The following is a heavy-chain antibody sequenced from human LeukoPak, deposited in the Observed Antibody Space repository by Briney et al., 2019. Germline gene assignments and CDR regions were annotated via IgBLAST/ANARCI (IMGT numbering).Heavy chain of an antibody. CDR1: GYTFTGYY. Sequence: ASVEVSCKASGYTFTGYYMHWVRQAPGQGLEWMGWINPNSGGTNYAQKFRGRVTMTRDTSISTAYMELSRLRSDDTAVYYCARDSPEYYGSGSYNLGAFDIWGQGTMVTVSS. CDR2: INPNSGGT. J-gene: IGHJ3*02. V-gene: IGHV1-2*02. CDR3: ARDSPEYYGSGSYNLGAFDI. D-gene: IGHD3-10*01.